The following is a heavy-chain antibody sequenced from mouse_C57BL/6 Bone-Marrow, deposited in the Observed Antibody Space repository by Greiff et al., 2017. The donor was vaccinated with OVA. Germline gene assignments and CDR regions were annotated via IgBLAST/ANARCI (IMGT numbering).Heavy chain of an antibody. CDR3: ARTPFITTLVRDAMDY. D-gene: IGHD1-1*01. V-gene: IGHV1-72*01. CDR2: IDPNSGGT. Sequence: VQLQQPGAELVKPGASVKLSCKASGYTFTSYWMHWVKQRPGRGLEWIGRIDPNSGGTKYNEKFKSKATLTVDKPSSTAYMQLSSLTSEYSAVYYCARTPFITTLVRDAMDYWGQGTSVTVSS. J-gene: IGHJ4*01. CDR1: GYTFTSYW.